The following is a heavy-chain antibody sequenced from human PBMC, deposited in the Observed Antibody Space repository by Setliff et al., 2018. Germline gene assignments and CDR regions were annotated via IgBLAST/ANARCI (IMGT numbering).Heavy chain of an antibody. Sequence: GGSLRLSCAASGFTFSTYGMHWVRQAPGKGLEWVAFTRYDGSDKYYTDSVKGRFTISRDNSKNTLYLQMNILRPEDTALYYCVRDSSADYYDNDYFKYWGQGALVTVSS. CDR1: GFTFSTYG. CDR3: VRDSSADYYDNDYFKY. CDR2: TRYDGSDK. V-gene: IGHV3-30*02. D-gene: IGHD2-21*02. J-gene: IGHJ1*01.